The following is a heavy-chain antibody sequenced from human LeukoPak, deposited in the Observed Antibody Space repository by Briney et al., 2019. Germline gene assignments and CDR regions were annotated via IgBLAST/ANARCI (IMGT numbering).Heavy chain of an antibody. D-gene: IGHD3-3*01. V-gene: IGHV4-34*01. Sequence: SETLSLTCAVYGGSFSGYYWSWIRQPPGKGLEWIGEINHSGSTNYNPSLKSRVTISVDTSKNQFSLKLSSVTAADTAEYYCARRKTVWSGYSNWFDPWGQGTLVTVST. CDR3: ARRKTVWSGYSNWFDP. CDR1: GGSFSGYY. CDR2: INHSGST. J-gene: IGHJ5*02.